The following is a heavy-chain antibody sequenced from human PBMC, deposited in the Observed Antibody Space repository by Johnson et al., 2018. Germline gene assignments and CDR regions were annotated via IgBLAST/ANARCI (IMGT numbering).Heavy chain of an antibody. Sequence: EVQLVESGGGLVQXGGSLRLSCAASGFTFSSYWMHWVRQAPGKGLVWVSRIKSDGSSITYADSVLGRFTISRDNAKNTLYLQMNSLRAEDTAVYYCARGLRGFYGKDVWGQGTTVTVSS. CDR2: IKSDGSSI. CDR3: ARGLRGFYGKDV. J-gene: IGHJ6*02. D-gene: IGHD5-12*01. CDR1: GFTFSSYW. V-gene: IGHV3-74*01.